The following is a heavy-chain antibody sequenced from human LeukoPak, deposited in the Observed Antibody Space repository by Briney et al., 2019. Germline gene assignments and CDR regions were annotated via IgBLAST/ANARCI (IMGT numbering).Heavy chain of an antibody. D-gene: IGHD6-13*01. V-gene: IGHV3-9*01. CDR1: GFTFDDYA. CDR3: AKEGGYSSSLDY. CDR2: ISWNSGSI. J-gene: IGHJ4*02. Sequence: PGRSLRLSCAASGFTFDDYAMHWVRQAPGKGLEWVSGISWNSGSIGYADSVKGRFTISRDNAKNSLYLQMNSLRAEDTALYYWAKEGGYSSSLDYWGQGTLVTVSS.